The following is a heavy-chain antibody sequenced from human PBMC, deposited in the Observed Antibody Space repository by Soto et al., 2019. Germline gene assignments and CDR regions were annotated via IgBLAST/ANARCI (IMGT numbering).Heavy chain of an antibody. V-gene: IGHV3-30*18. CDR3: AKGLTTSPFDY. J-gene: IGHJ4*02. CDR2: ISYDGSNK. CDR1: GFTFSSYS. Sequence: GGSXRLSCAASGFTFSSYSMNWVRQAPGKGLEWVAVISYDGSNKYYADSVKGRFTISRDNSKNTLYLQMNSLRAEDTAVYYCAKGLTTSPFDYWGQGTLVTVSS. D-gene: IGHD4-17*01.